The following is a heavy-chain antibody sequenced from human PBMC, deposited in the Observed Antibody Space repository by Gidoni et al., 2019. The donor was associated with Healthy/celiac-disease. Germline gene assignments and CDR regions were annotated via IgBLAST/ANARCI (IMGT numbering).Heavy chain of an antibody. CDR3: ARGRSTSCYAARKCYYYYYMDV. CDR2: IYYSGST. D-gene: IGHD2-2*01. Sequence: QVQLQESGPGLVKPSQTLSLTCTVSGGSISSGDYYWSWIRQPPGKGLEWIGYIYYSGSTYYNPSLKSRVTISVDTSKNQFSLKLSSVTAADTAVYYCARGRSTSCYAARKCYYYYYMDVWGKGTTVTVSS. CDR1: GGSISSGDYY. J-gene: IGHJ6*03. V-gene: IGHV4-30-4*01.